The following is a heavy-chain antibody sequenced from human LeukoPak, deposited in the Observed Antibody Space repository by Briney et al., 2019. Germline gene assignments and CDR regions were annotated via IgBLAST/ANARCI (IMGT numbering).Heavy chain of an antibody. Sequence: PGGSLRLSCAASGFTFSDYYMSWIRQAPGKGLEWVSYISSSGSTIYYADSVKGRFTISRDNAKNSLYLQMNSLRAEDTAVYYCARDHGVLEWLFPQTGVDAFDIWGQGTMVTVSS. J-gene: IGHJ3*02. D-gene: IGHD3-3*01. CDR2: ISSSGSTI. CDR1: GFTFSDYY. V-gene: IGHV3-11*01. CDR3: ARDHGVLEWLFPQTGVDAFDI.